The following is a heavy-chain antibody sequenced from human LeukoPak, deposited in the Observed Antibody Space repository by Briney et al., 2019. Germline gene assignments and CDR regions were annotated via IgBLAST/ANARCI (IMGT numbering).Heavy chain of an antibody. Sequence: GGSLRLSCAASGFTVSSNYMSWVRQAPGKGLKWVSVIYSGGSTYYADSVKGRFTISRDNSKNTLYLQMNSLRAEDTAVYYCARDLYVGSYGMDVWGQGTTVTVSS. D-gene: IGHD3-10*01. J-gene: IGHJ6*02. CDR3: ARDLYVGSYGMDV. CDR1: GFTVSSNY. CDR2: IYSGGST. V-gene: IGHV3-66*01.